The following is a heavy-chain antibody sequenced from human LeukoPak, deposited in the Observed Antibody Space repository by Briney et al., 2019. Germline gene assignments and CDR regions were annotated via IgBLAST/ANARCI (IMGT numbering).Heavy chain of an antibody. Sequence: GESLKISFKGSGYSFTSYWIGWVRQMPGKGLEWMGIIYPGDSDTRYSPSFQGQVTISADKSISTAYLQWSSLKASDTAMYYCARGKGARPKIAAAGTFDYWGQGTLVTVSS. CDR2: IYPGDSDT. CDR1: GYSFTSYW. J-gene: IGHJ4*02. CDR3: ARGKGARPKIAAAGTFDY. V-gene: IGHV5-51*01. D-gene: IGHD6-13*01.